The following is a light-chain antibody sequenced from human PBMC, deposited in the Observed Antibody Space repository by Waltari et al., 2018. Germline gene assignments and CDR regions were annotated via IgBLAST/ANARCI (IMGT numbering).Light chain of an antibody. CDR2: DVS. Sequence: ALTQPRSVSGSPGQSVTISCTGTSSDVGGYNYVSWYQQHPGKAPKLMIYDVSKRPSGVPDRFSGSKSGNTASLTISGLQAEDEADYYCCSYAGSYTLEVFGGGTKLTVL. CDR3: CSYAGSYTLEV. J-gene: IGLJ3*02. V-gene: IGLV2-11*01. CDR1: SSDVGGYNY.